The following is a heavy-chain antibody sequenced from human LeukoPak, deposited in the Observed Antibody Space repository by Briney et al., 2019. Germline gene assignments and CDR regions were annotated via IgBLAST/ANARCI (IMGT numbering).Heavy chain of an antibody. Sequence: GGSLRLSCAASGFTFSSYGMHWVRQAPGKGLEWVAFIRYDGSNKYYADSVKGRFTISRDNSKNTLYLQMNSLRAEDTAVYYCAKVPPPTYYYDSSGCLHCDYWGQGTLVTVSS. D-gene: IGHD3-22*01. CDR3: AKVPPPTYYYDSSGCLHCDY. V-gene: IGHV3-30*02. CDR1: GFTFSSYG. J-gene: IGHJ4*02. CDR2: IRYDGSNK.